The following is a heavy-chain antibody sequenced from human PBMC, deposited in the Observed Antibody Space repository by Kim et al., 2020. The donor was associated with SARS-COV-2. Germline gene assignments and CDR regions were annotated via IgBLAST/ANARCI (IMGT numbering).Heavy chain of an antibody. D-gene: IGHD1-1*01. J-gene: IGHJ4*02. CDR1: GGFSSSYY. CDR2: IYNSGNT. CDR3: ARVLRGGAWLDF. Sequence: ETLSLTCTVSGGFSSSYYWSWVRQPPGKGLECIGYIYNSGNTNYNPSLKSRVTISEDASKSEFSLRLSSATPADTAVYYCARVLRGGAWLDFWGQGPLV. V-gene: IGHV4-59*03.